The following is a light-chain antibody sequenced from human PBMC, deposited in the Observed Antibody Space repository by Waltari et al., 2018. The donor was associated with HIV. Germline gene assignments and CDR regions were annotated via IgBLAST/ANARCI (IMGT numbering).Light chain of an antibody. CDR2: DDS. CDR3: QVWDSSSDHRGV. V-gene: IGLV3-21*02. CDR1: NLGRKR. Sequence: SYVLTPPPSVSVAPGQTARITCGGNNLGRKRVHWYQQKPGQAPVLVVYDDSDRPSGIPERFSGSNSGNTATLTISRVEAGDEADYFCQVWDSSSDHRGVFGGGTKLTVL. J-gene: IGLJ3*02.